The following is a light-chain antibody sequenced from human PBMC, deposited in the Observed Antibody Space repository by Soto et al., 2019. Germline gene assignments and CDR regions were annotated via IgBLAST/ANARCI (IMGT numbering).Light chain of an antibody. CDR3: CSYAGSYTYV. Sequence: QSALTQPASVSGSPGQSITISCTGTSRDVGTYTLVSWYQHYPGKAPKLMIYDVTKRPSGVRDRFSASKSGNTASLTISGLQAEDEADYYCCSYAGSYTYVFGTGTKLTVL. J-gene: IGLJ1*01. CDR2: DVT. CDR1: SRDVGTYTL. V-gene: IGLV2-11*01.